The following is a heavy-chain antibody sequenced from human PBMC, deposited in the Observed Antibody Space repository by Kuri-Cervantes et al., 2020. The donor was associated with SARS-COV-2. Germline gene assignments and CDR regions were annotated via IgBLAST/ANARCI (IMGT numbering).Heavy chain of an antibody. J-gene: IGHJ6*02. D-gene: IGHD2-15*01. Sequence: SETLSLTCTVSGGSISSSSYYWGWIRQPPGKGLEWIGSIYYSGSTYYNPSLKSRVTISVDTSKNQFSLKLSSVTAADTAVYYCARGDIVVVVASLKYYYGMDVWGQGTTVTVYS. CDR3: ARGDIVVVVASLKYYYGMDV. CDR1: GGSISSSSYY. V-gene: IGHV4-39*01. CDR2: IYYSGST.